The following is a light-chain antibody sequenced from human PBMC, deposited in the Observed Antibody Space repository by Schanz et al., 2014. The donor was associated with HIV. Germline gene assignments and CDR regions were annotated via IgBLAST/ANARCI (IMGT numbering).Light chain of an antibody. Sequence: EIVLTQSPGTLSLSPGERATLSCRASQSVDSGYLAWYQQTPRQAPRLLIYGASRRATGVPDRFSGSGSGTEFTLTISSLQSEDFAVYYCQQYIHWPRTFGQGTKVEIK. CDR3: QQYIHWPRT. CDR2: GAS. V-gene: IGKV3-20*01. J-gene: IGKJ1*01. CDR1: QSVDSGY.